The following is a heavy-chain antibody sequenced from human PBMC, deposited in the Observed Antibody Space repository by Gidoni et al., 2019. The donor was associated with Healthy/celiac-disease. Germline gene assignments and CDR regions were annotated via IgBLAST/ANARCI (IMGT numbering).Heavy chain of an antibody. J-gene: IGHJ6*03. V-gene: IGHV1-18*01. CDR3: ASVVQGYCSGGSCYNYYYYMDV. CDR1: GYTFTSYG. D-gene: IGHD2-15*01. Sequence: QVQLVQSGAEVKKPGASVKVSCKASGYTFTSYGISWVRQAPGQGLEWMGWISAYNGNTNYAQKVQGRVTMTTDTYTSTAYMELRSLRSDDTAVYDCASVVQGYCSGGSCYNYYYYMDVWGKGTTVTVSS. CDR2: ISAYNGNT.